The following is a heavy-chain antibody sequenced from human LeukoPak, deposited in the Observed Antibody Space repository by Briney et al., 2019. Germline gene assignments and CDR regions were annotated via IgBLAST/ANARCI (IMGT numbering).Heavy chain of an antibody. CDR2: IYTSGST. CDR1: GGSISSGSYY. V-gene: IGHV4-61*02. CDR3: ARGVDSGSYGIDY. J-gene: IGHJ4*02. Sequence: SETLSLTCTVSGGSISSGSYYWSWIRQPAGKGLEWIGRIYTSGSTNYNPSLKSRVTISVDTSKNQFSLKLSSVTAADTAVYYCARGVDSGSYGIDYWGQGTLVTVSS. D-gene: IGHD1-26*01.